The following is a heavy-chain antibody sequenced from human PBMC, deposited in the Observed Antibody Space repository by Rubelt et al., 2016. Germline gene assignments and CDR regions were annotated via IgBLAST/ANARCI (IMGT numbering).Heavy chain of an antibody. CDR2: IYYSGGT. CDR1: GGSISSYY. V-gene: IGHV4-59*01. D-gene: IGHD5-24*01. CDR3: ARGGSRDGYNGLYF. J-gene: IGHJ4*02. Sequence: QVQLQESGPGLVKPSETLSLTCTVSGGSISSYYWSWIRQPPGKGLEWIGYIYYSGGTNYNPSLKSRVTISVDTSKNQVSLKLSSVTAADTAVYYCARGGSRDGYNGLYFWGQGTLVTVSS.